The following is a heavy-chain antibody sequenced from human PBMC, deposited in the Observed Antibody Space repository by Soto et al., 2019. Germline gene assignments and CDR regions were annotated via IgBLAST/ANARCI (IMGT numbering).Heavy chain of an antibody. CDR1: GYTCKSYS. V-gene: IGHV1-18*01. Sequence: GTVKVSSKDYGYTCKSYSIRWVRQAPGQGLEWMGWISAYNGNTNYAQKLQGRVTMTTDTSTSTAYMELRSLRSDDTAVYYCARDPSSPTMVRGVIIPLFDPWGQGTLVTVSS. J-gene: IGHJ5*02. D-gene: IGHD3-10*01. CDR3: ARDPSSPTMVRGVIIPLFDP. CDR2: ISAYNGNT.